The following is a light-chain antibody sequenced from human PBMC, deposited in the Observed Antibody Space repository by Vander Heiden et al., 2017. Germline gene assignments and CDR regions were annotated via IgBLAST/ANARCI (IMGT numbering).Light chain of an antibody. J-gene: IGKJ4*01. CDR3: QQYDSSLFS. V-gene: IGKV3-20*01. CDR2: GAS. CDR1: QSLSNDY. Sequence: IVLTQSPGTLSLSPAVRATLSRRASQSLSNDYLAWYQQKPGQAPRLLIDGASSRATGIPDRFSGSGSGADFTLTISRLEPEDFAVYYCQQYDSSLFSFGGGTAVEIK.